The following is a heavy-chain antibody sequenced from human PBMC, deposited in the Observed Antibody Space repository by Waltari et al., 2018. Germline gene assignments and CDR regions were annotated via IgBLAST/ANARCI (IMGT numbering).Heavy chain of an antibody. Sequence: EVQLVESGGGLVQPGGSMRRSCTASGLPFSSYVMNWVRQAPGKGLEWISYISTSGSIIYYADSVKGRFTISRDNAKNSLYLQMNSLRAEDTAVYYCARGPYCGGDCYEYFQHWGQGTLVTVSS. J-gene: IGHJ1*01. CDR2: ISTSGSII. D-gene: IGHD2-21*02. V-gene: IGHV3-48*03. CDR3: ARGPYCGGDCYEYFQH. CDR1: GLPFSSYV.